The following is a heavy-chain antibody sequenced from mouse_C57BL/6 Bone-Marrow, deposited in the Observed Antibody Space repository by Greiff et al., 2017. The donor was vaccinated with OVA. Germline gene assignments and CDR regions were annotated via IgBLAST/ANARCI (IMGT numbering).Heavy chain of an antibody. CDR2: INPNNGGT. D-gene: IGHD2-4*01. CDR3: ARYDYGGGNDY. CDR1: GYTFTDYY. J-gene: IGHJ2*01. Sequence: EVQLQQSGPELVKPGASVKISCKASGYTFTDYYMNWVKQSHGKSLEWIGDINPNNGGTSYNQKFKGKATLTVDKSSSTAYMELRSLTSEDSAVYYCARYDYGGGNDYWGQGTTLTVSS. V-gene: IGHV1-26*01.